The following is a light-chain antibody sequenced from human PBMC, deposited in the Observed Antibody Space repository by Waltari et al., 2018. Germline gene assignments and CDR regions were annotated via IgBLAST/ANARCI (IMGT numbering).Light chain of an antibody. J-gene: IGLJ3*02. CDR3: SSYTSSTTLV. Sequence: QSALTQPPSVSGSPGQSVTISCTGTRTDVGSYSRVSWYQHPPGSAPKIIIYEVNKRPAGVPERFSGSKAGNAAPRTISGLQPEDEADYYCSSYTSSTTLVFGGGTSLTVL. V-gene: IGLV2-18*02. CDR1: RTDVGSYSR. CDR2: EVN.